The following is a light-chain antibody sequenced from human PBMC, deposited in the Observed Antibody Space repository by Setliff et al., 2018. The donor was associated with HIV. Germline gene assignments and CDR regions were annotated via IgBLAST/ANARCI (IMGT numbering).Light chain of an antibody. CDR3: QQYYSYAWT. V-gene: IGKV1-5*03. J-gene: IGKJ1*01. CDR2: KAS. CDR1: QSISSW. Sequence: DIQMTQSPSTLSASVGDRVTITCRASQSISSWLAWYQQKPGKAPKLLIYKASSLESGVPSRFSGSGSGTGFTLTISSLQPDDFATYYCQQYYSYAWTFGQGTKVDIK.